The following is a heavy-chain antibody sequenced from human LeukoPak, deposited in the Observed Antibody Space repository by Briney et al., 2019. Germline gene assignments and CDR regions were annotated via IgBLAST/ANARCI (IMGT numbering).Heavy chain of an antibody. V-gene: IGHV4-34*01. CDR1: GGSFSGYY. CDR2: INHSGST. CDR3: ARCDGSGSLPPWPFDY. J-gene: IGHJ4*02. D-gene: IGHD3-10*01. Sequence: SETLSLTCAVYGGSFSGYYWSWIRQPPGKGLEWIGEINHSGSTNYNPSLKSRVTISVDTSKNQFSLKLSSVTAADTAVYYCARCDGSGSLPPWPFDYWGQGTLVTVSS.